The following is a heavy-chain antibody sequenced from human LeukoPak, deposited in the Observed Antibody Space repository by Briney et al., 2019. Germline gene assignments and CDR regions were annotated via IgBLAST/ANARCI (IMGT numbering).Heavy chain of an antibody. D-gene: IGHD3-22*01. CDR1: GGSISSSSYY. CDR2: IYYSGST. CDR3: ARHRMYYYDSSGRGVADAFDI. Sequence: PSETLSLTCTVSGGSISSSSYYWGWIRQPPGKGLEWIGSIYYSGSTYYNPSLKSRVAISVDTSKNQFSLKLSSVTAADTAVYYCARHRMYYYDSSGRGVADAFDIWGQGTMVTVSS. V-gene: IGHV4-39*01. J-gene: IGHJ3*02.